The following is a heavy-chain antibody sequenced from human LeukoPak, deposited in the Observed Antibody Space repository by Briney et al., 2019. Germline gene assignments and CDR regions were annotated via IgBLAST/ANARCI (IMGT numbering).Heavy chain of an antibody. CDR2: IIRIFGTA. J-gene: IGHJ4*02. CDR3: AKYIVGATTALDY. D-gene: IGHD1-26*01. V-gene: IGHV1-69*13. CDR1: GGTFSSYA. Sequence: SVTVSCKASGGTFSSYAICWVGQAPGQGVEWMGGIIRIFGTANYAQKFQSSVTITADESTSTAYMELSSLRTEDTAVYNYAKYIVGATTALDYWGQGTLVTVPS.